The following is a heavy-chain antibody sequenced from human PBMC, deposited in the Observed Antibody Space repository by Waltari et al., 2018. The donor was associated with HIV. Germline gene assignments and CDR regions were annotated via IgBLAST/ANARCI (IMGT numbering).Heavy chain of an antibody. CDR3: ARTIGGTYFEN. Sequence: EVQLVESGGALVKPGGSLRLSCEASGFAVSNNDMHWVRQAPGKGLEWLSVVGIADDSYYSGSVKGRFTISRDDAQNSLYLQMNSLTVADTGVYFCARTIGGTYFENWGQGTLVTVSS. CDR2: VGIADDS. J-gene: IGHJ4*02. V-gene: IGHV3-13*01. CDR1: GFAVSNND. D-gene: IGHD2-15*01.